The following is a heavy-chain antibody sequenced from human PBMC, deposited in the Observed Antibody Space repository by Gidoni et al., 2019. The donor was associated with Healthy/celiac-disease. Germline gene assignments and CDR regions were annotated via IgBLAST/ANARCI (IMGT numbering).Heavy chain of an antibody. J-gene: IGHJ5*02. V-gene: IGHV4-34*01. CDR3: ARKVVRASPNWFDP. CDR2: INHSGST. CDR1: GGSFSGYY. Sequence: QVQLQQWGAGLLKPSETLSLTCAVYGGSFSGYYWSWIRQPPGKGLEWIGEINHSGSTNYNPSLKSRVTISVDTSKNQFSLKLSSVTAADTAVYYCARKVVRASPNWFDPWGQGTLVTVSS. D-gene: IGHD3-10*01.